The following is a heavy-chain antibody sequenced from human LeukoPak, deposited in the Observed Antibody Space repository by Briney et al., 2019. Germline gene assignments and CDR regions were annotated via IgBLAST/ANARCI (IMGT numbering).Heavy chain of an antibody. Sequence: GGSPGPSCAASGFTFSSFVMDWVRQAPGKGLEWVSSISGSSSYMYYADSVRGRFTVSRDNAKNSLSLQMNSLRAEDTAVYYCARPLVPAARDAFNSASERTLVTVSS. CDR3: ARPLVPAARDAFNS. CDR2: ISGSSSYM. V-gene: IGHV3-21*01. CDR1: GFTFSSFV. J-gene: IGHJ3*02. D-gene: IGHD2-2*01.